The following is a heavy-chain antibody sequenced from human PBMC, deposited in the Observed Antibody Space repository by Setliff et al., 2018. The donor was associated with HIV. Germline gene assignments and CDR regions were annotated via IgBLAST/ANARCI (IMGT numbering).Heavy chain of an antibody. CDR3: TRGAARGNSFDY. J-gene: IGHJ4*02. CDR1: GYTLNQYG. V-gene: IGHV1-18*01. CDR2: ISDYNGDI. D-gene: IGHD6-6*01. Sequence: GASVKVSCKASGYTLNQYGFRWVRHAPGQGLEWMGWISDYNGDINYAQKFQGRVTVTTDTSKSTAYMAVRRLRSHYTAVYYCTRGAARGNSFDYWGQGTLATVSS.